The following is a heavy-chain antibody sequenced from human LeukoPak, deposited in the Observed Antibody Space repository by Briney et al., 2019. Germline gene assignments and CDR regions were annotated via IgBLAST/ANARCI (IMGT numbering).Heavy chain of an antibody. J-gene: IGHJ3*02. CDR1: GFTFSSYW. CDR2: IKQDGSEK. Sequence: PGGSLRLSCAASGFTFSSYWMSWVRQAPGKGLEWVANIKQDGSEKYYVDSVKGRFTISRDNAKNSLYLQMNSLRAEDTAVYYCARLALRFLNAFDIWGQGTMVTVSS. V-gene: IGHV3-7*01. D-gene: IGHD3-3*01. CDR3: ARLALRFLNAFDI.